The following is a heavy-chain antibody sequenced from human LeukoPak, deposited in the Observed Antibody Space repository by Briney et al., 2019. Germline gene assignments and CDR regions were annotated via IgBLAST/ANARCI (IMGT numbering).Heavy chain of an antibody. CDR1: GGSISSYY. J-gene: IGHJ4*02. CDR2: IYTSGST. V-gene: IGHV4-4*07. D-gene: IGHD5-24*01. Sequence: PSETLSLTCTVSGGSISSYYWSWIRQPAGKGLEWIGRIYTSGSTNYNPSLKSRVTISVDKSKNQFSLKLSSVTAADTAVYYCARVGDGYNYDYWGQRTLVTVSS. CDR3: ARVGDGYNYDY.